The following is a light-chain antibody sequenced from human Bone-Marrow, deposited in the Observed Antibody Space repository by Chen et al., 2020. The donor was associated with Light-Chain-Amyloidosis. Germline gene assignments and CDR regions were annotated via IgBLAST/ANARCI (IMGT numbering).Light chain of an antibody. CDR1: DLPTKY. J-gene: IGLJ2*01. Sequence: SPELTQPPPGSVSPGQTARITCSGDDLPTKYAYWYQQKPGQAPVLVIHRDTERPSGISERFSGSSSGTTATLTISGVQAEDEADYHCQSADSSGTYEVIFGGGTKLTVL. CDR3: QSADSSGTYEVI. CDR2: RDT. V-gene: IGLV3-25*03.